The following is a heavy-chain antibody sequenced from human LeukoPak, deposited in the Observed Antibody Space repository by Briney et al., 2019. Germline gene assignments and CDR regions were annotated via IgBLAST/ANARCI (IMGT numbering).Heavy chain of an antibody. CDR1: GFTFSSYW. CDR3: AREGYGYMGNWFDP. V-gene: IGHV3-7*05. CDR2: IKQDGSEK. D-gene: IGHD5-18*01. J-gene: IGHJ5*02. Sequence: PGGSLRLSCAASGFTFSSYWMSWVRQAPGKGLEWVANIKQDGSEKYYVDSVKGRFTISRDNAKNSLYLQMNSLRAEDTAVYYCAREGYGYMGNWFDPWGQGTLVTVSS.